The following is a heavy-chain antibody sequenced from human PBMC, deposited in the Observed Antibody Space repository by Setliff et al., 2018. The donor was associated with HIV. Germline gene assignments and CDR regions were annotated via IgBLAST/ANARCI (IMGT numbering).Heavy chain of an antibody. CDR1: GFTFSTYW. J-gene: IGHJ4*02. Sequence: GGSLRLSCAASGFTFSTYWMNWVRQAPGKGLEWVANINERSATIYYADSVKGRFTVSRDNAKNSLYLQMDSLRAEDSAVYYCARAHTKLCSGGSCSDYWGQGTLVTVSS. CDR3: ARAHTKLCSGGSCSDY. CDR2: INERSATI. V-gene: IGHV3-48*01. D-gene: IGHD2-15*01.